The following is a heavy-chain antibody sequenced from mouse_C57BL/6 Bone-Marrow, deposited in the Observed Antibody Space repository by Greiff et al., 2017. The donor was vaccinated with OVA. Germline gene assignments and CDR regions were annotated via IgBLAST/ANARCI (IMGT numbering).Heavy chain of an antibody. CDR2: ISDGGSYT. D-gene: IGHD2-4*01. V-gene: IGHV5-4*01. Sequence: EVQLVESGGGLVKPGGSLKLSCAASGFTFSSYAMSWVRQTPEKRLEWVATISDGGSYTYYPDNVKGRFTISRDNAKNNLYLQMSHLKSEDTAMYYCARDLYDYDEGYAMDYWGQGTSVTVSS. CDR1: GFTFSSYA. J-gene: IGHJ4*01. CDR3: ARDLYDYDEGYAMDY.